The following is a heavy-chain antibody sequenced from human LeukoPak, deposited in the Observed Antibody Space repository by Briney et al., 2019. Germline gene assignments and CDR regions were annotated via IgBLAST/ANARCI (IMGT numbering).Heavy chain of an antibody. CDR1: GFTFSNYA. CDR3: AKDPSGDFPNWFDP. V-gene: IGHV3-23*01. D-gene: IGHD3-10*01. Sequence: GGSLRLSCAASGFTFSNYAMNWVRQAPGKGLEWVSAVSGNGATTYYADSVKGRFTISRDNSKNTLYLQMNSLRAEDTAVYYCAKDPSGDFPNWFDPWGQGTLVTVSS. J-gene: IGHJ5*02. CDR2: VSGNGATT.